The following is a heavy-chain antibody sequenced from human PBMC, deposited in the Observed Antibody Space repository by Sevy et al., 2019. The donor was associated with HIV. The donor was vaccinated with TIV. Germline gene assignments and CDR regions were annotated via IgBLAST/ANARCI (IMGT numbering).Heavy chain of an antibody. CDR1: AFTFGDYA. D-gene: IGHD2-15*01. CDR2: IRSKAYGGTT. V-gene: IGHV3-49*03. Sequence: GGSLRLSCTASAFTFGDYAMSWFRQAPGKGLEWVGFIRSKAYGGTTEYAASVKGRFTISRDDSKSIAYLQMNSLKTEDTAVYYCTSYSTHEDWFDPWGQGTLVTVSS. CDR3: TSYSTHEDWFDP. J-gene: IGHJ5*02.